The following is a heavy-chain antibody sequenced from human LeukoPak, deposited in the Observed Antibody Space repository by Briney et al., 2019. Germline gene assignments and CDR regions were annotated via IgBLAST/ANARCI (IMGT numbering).Heavy chain of an antibody. CDR1: GFTFSNFW. D-gene: IGHD4-11*01. CDR3: VKASVTPLYYYYGMDV. Sequence: GGSLRLSCAASGFTFSNFWMNWVRQAPGKGLEWVANIKEDGTEQNYLDSVKGRFTISRDNADNSLFLHMNSLRAEDTAVYYCVKASVTPLYYYYGMDVWGQGTTVTVSS. CDR2: IKEDGTEQ. J-gene: IGHJ6*02. V-gene: IGHV3-7*01.